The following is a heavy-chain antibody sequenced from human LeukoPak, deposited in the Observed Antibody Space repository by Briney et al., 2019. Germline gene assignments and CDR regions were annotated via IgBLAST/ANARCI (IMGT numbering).Heavy chain of an antibody. V-gene: IGHV3-48*01. J-gene: IGHJ6*03. D-gene: IGHD4-17*01. CDR3: ARDYGDYDSYYYYYMDV. Sequence: GGSLRLSCAASGFTFSSYSMNWVRQAPGKGLEWISYISSSSSTIYYADSVKGRFTISRDNAKNSLYLQMNSLRAEDTAVYYCARDYGDYDSYYYYYMDVWGKGTTVTVSS. CDR2: ISSSSSTI. CDR1: GFTFSSYS.